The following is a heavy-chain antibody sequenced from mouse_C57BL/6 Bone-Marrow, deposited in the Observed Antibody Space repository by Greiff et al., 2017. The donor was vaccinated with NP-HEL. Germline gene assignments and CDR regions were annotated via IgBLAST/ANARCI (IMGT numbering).Heavy chain of an antibody. V-gene: IGHV3-6*01. J-gene: IGHJ1*03. CDR1: GYSITSGYY. CDR2: ISYDGSN. Sequence: EVKLQESGPGLVKPSQSLSLTCSVTGYSITSGYYWNWIRQFPGNKLEWMGYISYDGSNNYNPSLKNRISITRDTSKNQFFLKLNSVTTEDTATYYCANYYGNWYFDVWGTGTTVTVFS. D-gene: IGHD1-1*01. CDR3: ANYYGNWYFDV.